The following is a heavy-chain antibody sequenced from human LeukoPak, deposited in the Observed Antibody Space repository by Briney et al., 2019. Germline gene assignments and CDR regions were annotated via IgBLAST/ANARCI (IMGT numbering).Heavy chain of an antibody. J-gene: IGHJ4*02. CDR3: AKEAVALDY. Sequence: QPGRSLRLSCAASGFTFSSYGMHWVRQAPGKGLEWVAVIWYDGSNKYYADSVKGRFTISRDNSKNTLYLQMNSLRAEDTAVYYCAKEAVALDYWGQGTLVTVSS. CDR2: IWYDGSNK. D-gene: IGHD6-19*01. CDR1: GFTFSSYG. V-gene: IGHV3-33*06.